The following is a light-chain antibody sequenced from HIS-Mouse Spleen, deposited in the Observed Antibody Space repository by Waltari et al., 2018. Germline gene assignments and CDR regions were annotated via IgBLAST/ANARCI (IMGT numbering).Light chain of an antibody. Sequence: SYELTQPPSVSVSPGQTARITCSGDALPKKYAYWYQQKSGTAPVLVIYEDSKRPSGIPERFSGSSSGTMATVTISGAQVEDEADYYCYSTDSSGNHRVFGGGTKLTVL. CDR3: YSTDSSGNHRV. CDR1: ALPKKY. V-gene: IGLV3-10*01. J-gene: IGLJ2*01. CDR2: EDS.